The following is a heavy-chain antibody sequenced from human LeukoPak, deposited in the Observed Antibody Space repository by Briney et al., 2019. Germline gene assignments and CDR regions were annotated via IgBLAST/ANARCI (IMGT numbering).Heavy chain of an antibody. V-gene: IGHV3-23*01. D-gene: IGHD4-23*01. CDR1: GFTFSSYA. CDR2: ISGSGGST. J-gene: IGHJ4*02. CDR3: AKDLSVMTMVVTCFDY. Sequence: GGSLRLSCAPSGFTFSSYAMSWVRQAPGKGLEGVSAISGSGGSTYYADSVKGRFTISRDNFKNTLYLQMNSLRADDTAVYYCAKDLSVMTMVVTCFDYWGQGTLVTVSS.